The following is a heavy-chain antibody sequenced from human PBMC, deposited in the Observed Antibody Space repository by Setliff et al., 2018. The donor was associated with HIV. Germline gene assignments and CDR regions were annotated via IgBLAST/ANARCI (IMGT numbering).Heavy chain of an antibody. Sequence: PSETLSLTCTVSGGSISSGSYYWGWIRQPAGKGLDWVGHIYASGSTKYNPSLESRVTMSVDTSRTQFSLKLRSVTAADTAVYYCARVGASGVPSTMDYYYYMDVWGKGTTVTVSS. D-gene: IGHD3-10*01. CDR2: IYASGST. CDR1: GGSISSGSYY. J-gene: IGHJ6*03. V-gene: IGHV4-61*09. CDR3: ARVGASGVPSTMDYYYYMDV.